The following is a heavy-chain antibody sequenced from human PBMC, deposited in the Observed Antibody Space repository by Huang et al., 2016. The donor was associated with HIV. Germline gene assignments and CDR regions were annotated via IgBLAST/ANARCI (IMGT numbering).Heavy chain of an antibody. D-gene: IGHD3-22*01. Sequence: QVQLQESGPGLVKPSQNLSLTCTVSGYSIRSGGYSWRRFRQPPGQALEYLGYISNSGGNRYNPSLKSRAASSLDTFKNQFGLKLTAVTAVDTAVYVCARVTSFVYHTPGYYITTFDYWGQGTLVTVSS. J-gene: IGHJ4*02. CDR2: ISNSGGN. V-gene: IGHV4-30-4*08. CDR1: GYSIRSGGYS. CDR3: ARVTSFVYHTPGYYITTFDY.